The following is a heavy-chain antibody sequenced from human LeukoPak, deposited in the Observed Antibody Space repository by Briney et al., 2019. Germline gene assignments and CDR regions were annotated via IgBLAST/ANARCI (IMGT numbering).Heavy chain of an antibody. V-gene: IGHV3-23*01. CDR1: GFTFSSYA. Sequence: GGSLRLSCAASGFTFSSYAMSWVRQAPGKGLEWVSAISGSGGSTYYADSVKGRFTISRDNSKNTLYLQMNSLRAEDTAVYYCAKGVIYYYGSGSYLDYWGQGTLVTVSS. CDR2: ISGSGGST. J-gene: IGHJ4*02. CDR3: AKGVIYYYGSGSYLDY. D-gene: IGHD3-10*01.